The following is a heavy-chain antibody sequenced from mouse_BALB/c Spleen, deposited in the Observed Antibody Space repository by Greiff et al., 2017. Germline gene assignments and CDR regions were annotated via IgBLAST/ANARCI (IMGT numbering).Heavy chain of an antibody. Sequence: EVQGVESGGGLVQPGGSRKLSCAASGFTFSDYGMAWVRQAPGKGPEWVAFISNLAYSIYYADTVTGRFTISRENAKTTLYLEMSSLRSEDTAMYYCARGYYYGSSYDYAMDYWGQGTSVTVSS. D-gene: IGHD1-1*01. J-gene: IGHJ4*01. CDR1: GFTFSDYG. CDR2: ISNLAYSI. CDR3: ARGYYYGSSYDYAMDY. V-gene: IGHV5-15*02.